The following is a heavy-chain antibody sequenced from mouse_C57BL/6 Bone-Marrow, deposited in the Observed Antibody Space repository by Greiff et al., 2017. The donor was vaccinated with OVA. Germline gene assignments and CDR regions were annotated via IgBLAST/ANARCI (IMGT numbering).Heavy chain of an antibody. V-gene: IGHV1-64*01. CDR1: GYTFTSYW. CDR3: ARTGITTERFDV. D-gene: IGHD1-1*01. J-gene: IGHJ1*03. CDR2: IHPNSGST. Sequence: VKLQQPGAELVKPGASVKLSCKASGYTFTSYWMHWVKQRPGQGLEWIGMIHPNSGSTNYNEKFKSKATLTVDKSSSTAYMQLSSLTSEDSAVYYCARTGITTERFDVWGTGTTVTVSS.